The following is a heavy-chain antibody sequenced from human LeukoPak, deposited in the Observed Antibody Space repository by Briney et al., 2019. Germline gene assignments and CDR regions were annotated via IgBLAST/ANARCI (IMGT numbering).Heavy chain of an antibody. Sequence: PGGSLRLSCAASGFTFSDYEMNWVRRAPGKGLEWISFISFSGNSIYYADSVKGRFTISRDNANNSLFLQMNSLRAEDTAVYYCARNSRYYSDSSSYYYYWGQGILVTVSS. CDR1: GFTFSDYE. CDR3: ARNSRYYSDSSSYYYY. J-gene: IGHJ4*02. D-gene: IGHD3-22*01. CDR2: ISFSGNSI. V-gene: IGHV3-48*03.